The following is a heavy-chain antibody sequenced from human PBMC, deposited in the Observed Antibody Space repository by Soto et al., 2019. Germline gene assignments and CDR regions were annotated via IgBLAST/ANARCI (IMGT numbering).Heavy chain of an antibody. CDR3: AKGRYSGTYYPVY. CDR2: ISGSGGST. Sequence: GGALRLSCAASGFTFSSYAMNWVRQAPGKGLEWVSAISGSGGSTYYADSVKGRFTISRDKSKNTLYLQMSSLRAEDTAVYYCAKGRYSGTYYPVYWGQGTLVTVSS. V-gene: IGHV3-23*01. CDR1: GFTFSSYA. D-gene: IGHD1-26*01. J-gene: IGHJ4*02.